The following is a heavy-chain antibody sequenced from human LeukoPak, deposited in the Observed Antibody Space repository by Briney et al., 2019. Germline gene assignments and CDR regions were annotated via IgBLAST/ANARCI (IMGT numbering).Heavy chain of an antibody. CDR3: VGGDY. CDR1: GFTFSSYS. Sequence: GGSLRLSCAASGFTFSSYSMNWVRQAPGKGLEWVSYISSSSSSTIYYADSVKGRFTISRDNTKNSLYLQMNSLRAEDTAVYYCVGGDYWGQGTLVTVSS. CDR2: ISSSSSSTI. J-gene: IGHJ4*02. V-gene: IGHV3-48*04.